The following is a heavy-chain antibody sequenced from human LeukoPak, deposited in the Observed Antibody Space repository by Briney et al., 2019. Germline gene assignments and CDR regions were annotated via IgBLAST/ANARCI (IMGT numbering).Heavy chain of an antibody. J-gene: IGHJ4*02. CDR3: ARDQEGFDY. V-gene: IGHV1-46*01. Sequence: GASVKVSCKASGYTFTSYYMHWVRQAPGQGLEWMGMIYPRDGSTSYAQKFQGRVTVTRDTSTSTVHMELSGLRSEDTAVYYCARDQEGFDYRGQGTLVTVSS. CDR1: GYTFTSYY. CDR2: IYPRDGST.